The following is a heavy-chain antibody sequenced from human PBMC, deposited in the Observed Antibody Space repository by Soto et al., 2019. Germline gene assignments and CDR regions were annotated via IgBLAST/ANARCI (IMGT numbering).Heavy chain of an antibody. J-gene: IGHJ4*02. CDR3: ARARFSRSGPLGY. CDR1: GFTFSSYG. D-gene: IGHD6-13*01. CDR2: IWYDGSNK. Sequence: QVQLVESGGGVVQPGRSLRLSCAASGFTFSSYGMHWVRQAPGKGLEWVAVIWYDGSNKYYADSVKGRFTISRDNSKNTLYLQMNSLRAEDTAVYYCARARFSRSGPLGYWGQGTLVTVSS. V-gene: IGHV3-33*01.